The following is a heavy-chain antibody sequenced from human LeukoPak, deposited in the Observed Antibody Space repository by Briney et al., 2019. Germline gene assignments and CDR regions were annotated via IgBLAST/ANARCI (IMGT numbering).Heavy chain of an antibody. CDR2: NYWGEAN. CDR3: AHRDRYAFDI. D-gene: IGHD1-14*01. V-gene: IGHV2-5*02. Sequence: SGPTLVKPTQTHTPISTFPGFALTTRGVTVGWIRQPPGKALEWLAINYWGEANLYSPSMMRRLPITKDTSENQVVIPAANMDPVDTVTYDCAHRDRYAFDIGGQGTMVIVSS. J-gene: IGHJ3*02. CDR1: GFALTTRGVT.